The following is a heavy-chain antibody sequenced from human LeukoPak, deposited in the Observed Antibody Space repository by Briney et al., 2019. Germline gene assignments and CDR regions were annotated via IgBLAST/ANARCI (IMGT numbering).Heavy chain of an antibody. CDR3: ARGRVVRGVIPRASYYGMDV. Sequence: SETLSLTCAVYVGSFSGYYWSRILHPPGTGLEQFRDINHSGSTNYNPSPKSRVTISVDTSKNQFSLKLSSVTAADTAVYYCARGRVVRGVIPRASYYGMDVRGKGTTVTVSS. V-gene: IGHV4-34*01. D-gene: IGHD3-10*01. CDR1: VGSFSGYY. J-gene: IGHJ6*04. CDR2: INHSGST.